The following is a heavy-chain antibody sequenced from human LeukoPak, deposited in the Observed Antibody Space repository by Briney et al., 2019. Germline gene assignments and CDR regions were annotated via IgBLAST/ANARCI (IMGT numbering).Heavy chain of an antibody. CDR1: GFTLGNCG. J-gene: IGHJ3*02. V-gene: IGHV3-33*08. CDR2: IADDGRNK. Sequence: SLRPSCAASGFTLGNCGTQSVRHDPGNWTGWLAFIADDGRNKYYADSVKCRFTISSPRSKSTLSLQMNSLRAEDTAVYYCAREADCSGGSCYRGAFDIWGKGTMVTVSS. D-gene: IGHD2-15*01. CDR3: AREADCSGGSCYRGAFDI.